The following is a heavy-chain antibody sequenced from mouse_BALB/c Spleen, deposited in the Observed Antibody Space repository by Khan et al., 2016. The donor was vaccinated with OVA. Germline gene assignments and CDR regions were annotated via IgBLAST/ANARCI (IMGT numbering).Heavy chain of an antibody. CDR3: ARAYYSNYREAMDY. CDR1: GFSLTGYG. V-gene: IGHV2-6-7*01. Sequence: QVQLKESGPGLVAPSQSLSITCTVSGFSLTGYGVNWVRQPPGKGLEWLGMIWGDGSTDYNSALKSRLSISKDNSKSQVFLKMNSLQTDYTARYXCARAYYSNYREAMDYWGQGTSVTVSS. CDR2: IWGDGST. D-gene: IGHD2-5*01. J-gene: IGHJ4*01.